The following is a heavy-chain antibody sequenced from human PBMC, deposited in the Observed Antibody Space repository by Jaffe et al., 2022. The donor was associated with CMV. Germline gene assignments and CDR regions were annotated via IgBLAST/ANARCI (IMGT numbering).Heavy chain of an antibody. CDR3: ATATAGYQKSFGVVIAPYYYYGMDV. J-gene: IGHJ6*02. Sequence: QVQLVQSGAEVKKPGASVKVSCKVSGYTLTELSMHWVRQAPGKGLEWMGGFDPEDGETIYAQKFQGRVTMTEDTSTDTAYMELSSLRSEDTAVYYCATATAGYQKSFGVVIAPYYYYGMDVWGQGTTVTVSS. CDR2: FDPEDGET. CDR1: GYTLTELS. V-gene: IGHV1-24*01. D-gene: IGHD3-3*01.